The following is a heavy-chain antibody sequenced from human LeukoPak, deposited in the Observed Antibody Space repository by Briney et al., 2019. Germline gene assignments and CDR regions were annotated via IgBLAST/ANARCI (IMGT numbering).Heavy chain of an antibody. CDR2: ISGSGHST. CDR3: AKPGLFGY. V-gene: IGHV3-23*01. D-gene: IGHD3-10*01. Sequence: GGCLRLSSAPSLFTFSNYAMSWVCQSPRKGVGWVSGISGSGHSTYYTHSPKGRFTISRDSSKNTMFLQMNSLRAEDTTVYYCAKPGLFGYWGQGTLVTVSS. CDR1: LFTFSNYA. J-gene: IGHJ4*02.